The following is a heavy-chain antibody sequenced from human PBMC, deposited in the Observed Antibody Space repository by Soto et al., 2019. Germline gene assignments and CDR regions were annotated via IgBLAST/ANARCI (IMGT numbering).Heavy chain of an antibody. V-gene: IGHV3-23*01. Sequence: EVQLLESGEALVQPGRSLRLSRAASGFTFSSYGMSWVRQAPGKGLEWVSSISGNGGSTFYADSVKGRFTISRDNSKNTLYLQMNSLRGEDTAVYYCAVAYYYVDYWGQGTLVTVSS. J-gene: IGHJ4*02. CDR1: GFTFSSYG. CDR3: AVAYYYVDY. CDR2: ISGNGGST. D-gene: IGHD3-10*01.